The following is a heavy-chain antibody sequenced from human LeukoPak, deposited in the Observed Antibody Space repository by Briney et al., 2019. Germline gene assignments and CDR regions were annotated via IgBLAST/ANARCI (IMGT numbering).Heavy chain of an antibody. CDR2: IEGDGTGT. Sequence: PGGSLRLSCAASGFTFSDNLMHWVRQAPGKGLVWVSRIEGDGTGTVYADSVKGRFTISRDNAKNTLYLQMNSLRAEDTAVYYCTRDYYYRMDVWGKGTTVTVSS. V-gene: IGHV3-74*01. J-gene: IGHJ6*04. CDR1: GFTFSDNL. CDR3: TRDYYYRMDV.